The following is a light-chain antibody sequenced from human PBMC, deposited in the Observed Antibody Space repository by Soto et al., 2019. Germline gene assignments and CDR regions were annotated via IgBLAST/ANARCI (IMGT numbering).Light chain of an antibody. CDR2: GAT. CDR1: ESIGDY. V-gene: IGKV3-11*01. CDR3: QHRNNRPFS. Sequence: RSWLPGERATLSCWASESIGDYLAWYQQKPGQAPRLLIYGATMRTTGTPDRFSGAGSETHFTLAISRLEPEDFAVYYCQHRNNRPFSFGPGTKVDIK. J-gene: IGKJ3*01.